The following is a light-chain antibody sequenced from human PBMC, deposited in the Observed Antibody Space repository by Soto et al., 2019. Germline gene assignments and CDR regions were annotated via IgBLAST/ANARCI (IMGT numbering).Light chain of an antibody. J-gene: IGKJ3*01. CDR1: QSRLHRDGYTY. CDR2: WGS. V-gene: IGKV2-28*01. Sequence: DIVGTQSPLSLPVTPGEPASISCRSSQSRLHRDGYTYLDWYLQKPGQSPQLXXYWGSNRASGVPDRFSGSGSGTDCTLKISRVEAEDVGVYYCMQALQTPLTFGPGTKVDIK. CDR3: MQALQTPLT.